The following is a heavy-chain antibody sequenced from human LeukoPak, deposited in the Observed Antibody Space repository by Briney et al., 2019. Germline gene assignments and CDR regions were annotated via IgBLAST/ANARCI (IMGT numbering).Heavy chain of an antibody. CDR1: GFSLSTSGTR. CDR2: IDWDDDK. D-gene: IGHD6-6*01. V-gene: IGHV2-70*04. J-gene: IGHJ4*02. CDR3: TRISADSGSSPFDY. Sequence: SGPALVKPTQTLSLTCTFSGFSLSTSGTRVNWIRQSPGKALEWLSRIDWDDDKFYSTSLKPRLTISKDTSKNQVVLTMTNMDPVDTATYYCTRISADSGSSPFDYWGQGTLVTVSS.